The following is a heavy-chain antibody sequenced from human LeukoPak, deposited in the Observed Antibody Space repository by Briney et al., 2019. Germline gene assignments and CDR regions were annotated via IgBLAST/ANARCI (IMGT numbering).Heavy chain of an antibody. J-gene: IGHJ4*02. D-gene: IGHD6-13*01. CDR1: GDSVSSNSAA. Sequence: LSQTLSLTCAISGDSVSSNSAAWNWIRQSPWRGLEWLGRTYYRSKWYNDYAVSVKSRITINPDTSKNQFSLRLNSVTPEDTAVYYCASSSWYFGYWGQGTLVTVSS. CDR2: TYYRSKWYN. CDR3: ASSSWYFGY. V-gene: IGHV6-1*01.